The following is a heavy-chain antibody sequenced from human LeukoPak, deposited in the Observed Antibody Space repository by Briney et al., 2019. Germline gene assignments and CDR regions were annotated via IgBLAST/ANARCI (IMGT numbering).Heavy chain of an antibody. CDR3: AKRTVYGGNAFDY. CDR2: LSVIGANT. J-gene: IGHJ4*02. V-gene: IGHV3-23*01. D-gene: IGHD4-23*01. Sequence: TGGSLRLSCAASGFTLSTNGMSWVRQAPGKGLEWVSILSVIGANTNYADSVKGRFTSSRDNSRNTLYLQMNSLRAEDTAVYYCAKRTVYGGNAFDYWGQGTLVTVSS. CDR1: GFTLSTNG.